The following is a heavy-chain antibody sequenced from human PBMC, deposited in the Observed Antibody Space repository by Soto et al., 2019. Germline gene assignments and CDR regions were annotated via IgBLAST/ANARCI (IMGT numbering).Heavy chain of an antibody. J-gene: IGHJ6*02. CDR1: GFTFSSYA. V-gene: IGHV3-23*01. D-gene: IGHD7-27*01. Sequence: GGSLRLSCAASGFTFSSYAMSWVRRAPGKGLEWVSAITGSGGRTYYADSVKGRFTISRDNSKNTLYLQMNSLRAEDTAVYYCAKGLTGAPYYAMDVWGQGTTVTVSS. CDR3: AKGLTGAPYYAMDV. CDR2: ITGSGGRT.